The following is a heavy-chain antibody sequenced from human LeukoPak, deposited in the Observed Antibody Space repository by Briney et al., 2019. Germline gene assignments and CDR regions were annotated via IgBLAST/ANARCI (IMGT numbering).Heavy chain of an antibody. J-gene: IGHJ3*01. CDR1: GFTVSSNY. D-gene: IGHD3-10*01. CDR2: IKQDGSEK. Sequence: GGSLRLSCAASGFTVSSNYMSWVRQAPGEGPEWVASIKQDGSEKNYVDSVKGRFTISRDNAKNSLYLQLKSLRVEDTAVYYCVRDYGGWGQGTMVTVSS. CDR3: VRDYGG. V-gene: IGHV3-7*01.